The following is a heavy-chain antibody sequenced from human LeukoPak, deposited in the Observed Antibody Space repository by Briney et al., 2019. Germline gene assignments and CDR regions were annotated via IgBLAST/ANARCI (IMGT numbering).Heavy chain of an antibody. V-gene: IGHV4-39*07. J-gene: IGHJ6*03. D-gene: IGHD1-26*01. CDR3: ARYSGSYPNYYYYYMDV. CDR2: IYHSGST. CDR1: GGSISSSSYY. Sequence: SETLSLTCTVSGGSISSSSYYWGWIRQPPGKGLEWIGSIYHSGSTYYNPSLKSRVTISVDTSKNQFSLKLSSVTAADTAVYYCARYSGSYPNYYYYYMDVWGKGTTVTVSS.